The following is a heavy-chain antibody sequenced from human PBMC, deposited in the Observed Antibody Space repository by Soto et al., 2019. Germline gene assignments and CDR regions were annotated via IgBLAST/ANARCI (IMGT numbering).Heavy chain of an antibody. D-gene: IGHD3-10*01. V-gene: IGHV3-23*01. CDR3: AKSLTMVRGVIHYYFDY. J-gene: IGHJ4*02. Sequence: LRLACAASGFTFSSYAMSWVRQAPGKGLEWVSAISGSGGSTYYADSVKGRFTISRDNSKNTLYLQMNSLRAENTAVYYCAKSLTMVRGVIHYYFDYWGKGTLVNVSS. CDR1: GFTFSSYA. CDR2: ISGSGGST.